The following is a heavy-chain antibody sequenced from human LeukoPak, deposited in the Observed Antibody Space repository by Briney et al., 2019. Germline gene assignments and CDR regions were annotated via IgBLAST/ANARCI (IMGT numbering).Heavy chain of an antibody. Sequence: GGSLRLSCAASGFTFSSYGMHWVRQAPGKGLEWVAFIPYDGSNKYYADSVKGRFTISRDNSKNTLYLQMNSLRVEDTAVFYCAMLAVSDNNWFDPWGQGTLVTVSS. V-gene: IGHV3-30*02. J-gene: IGHJ5*02. CDR1: GFTFSSYG. CDR2: IPYDGSNK. D-gene: IGHD6-19*01. CDR3: AMLAVSDNNWFDP.